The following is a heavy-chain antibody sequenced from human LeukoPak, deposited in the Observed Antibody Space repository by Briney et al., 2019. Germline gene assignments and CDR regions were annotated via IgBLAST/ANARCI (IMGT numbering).Heavy chain of an antibody. CDR3: ARFSSGWYDFFPQYYFDY. CDR1: GYSFTSYW. J-gene: IGHJ4*02. CDR2: IYPGDSDT. D-gene: IGHD6-19*01. Sequence: GESLKISCKGSGYSFTSYWIGWVRQMPGKGLEWMGIIYPGDSDTRYSPSFQGQVTISADKSISTAYLQWSSLKASDTAMYYCARFSSGWYDFFPQYYFDYWGQGTLVTVSS. V-gene: IGHV5-51*01.